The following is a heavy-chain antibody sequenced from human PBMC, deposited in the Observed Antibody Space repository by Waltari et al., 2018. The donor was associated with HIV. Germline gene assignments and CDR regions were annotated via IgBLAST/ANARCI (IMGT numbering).Heavy chain of an antibody. J-gene: IGHJ3*01. Sequence: QLLEFGGGLVEPGGSLRLSCAASGFIFTDFAMDWVRQAPGKGLEWVSAIRGGGETFYADSVKGRFTISRDNSKNTLYLQMNSLRADDAAVYYCVKDSGRAADVFDLWGQGTMVTVS. CDR1: GFIFTDFA. D-gene: IGHD3-10*01. CDR2: IRGGGET. V-gene: IGHV3-23*01. CDR3: VKDSGRAADVFDL.